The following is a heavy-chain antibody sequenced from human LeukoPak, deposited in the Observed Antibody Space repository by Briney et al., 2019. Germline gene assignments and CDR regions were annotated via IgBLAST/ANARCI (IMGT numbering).Heavy chain of an antibody. Sequence: SETLSLACTVSGGSFSTYYWSWIRQPPGKGLEWIGYIYYSGTTNYNPSLNSRVTISVDTSKNQFSLKLSSVTAADTAVYYCAKHGSGSCYSNWGQGTLVTVSS. V-gene: IGHV4-59*08. CDR3: AKHGSGSCYSN. J-gene: IGHJ4*02. D-gene: IGHD3-10*01. CDR1: GGSFSTYY. CDR2: IYYSGTT.